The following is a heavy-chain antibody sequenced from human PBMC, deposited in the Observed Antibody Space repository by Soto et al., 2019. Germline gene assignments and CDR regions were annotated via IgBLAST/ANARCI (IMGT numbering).Heavy chain of an antibody. D-gene: IGHD6-13*01. J-gene: IGHJ4*02. CDR1: GYTFSNFW. CDR2: IYPGDHET. V-gene: IGHV5-51*01. CDR3: ARSPRSSPYFDY. Sequence: GESLKISCQSSGYTFSNFWIGWVRQLPGKGLEWMGIIYPGDHETRCSPSFHSKVTISADRSINTAYLQWNSLEASDTAFYFCARSPRSSPYFDYWGQGALVTVSS.